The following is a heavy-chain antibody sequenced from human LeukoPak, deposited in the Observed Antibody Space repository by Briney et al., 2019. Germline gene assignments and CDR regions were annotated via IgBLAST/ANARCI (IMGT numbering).Heavy chain of an antibody. CDR3: ARDLYYANEGPGY. CDR1: GGTFSSYA. Sequence: ASVKVSCKASGGTFSSYAISWVRQAPGQGLEWMGWISAYNGNTNYAQKLQGRVTMTTDTSTSTAYMELRSLRSDDTAVYYCARDLYYANEGPGYWGQGTLVTVSS. J-gene: IGHJ4*02. CDR2: ISAYNGNT. V-gene: IGHV1-18*01. D-gene: IGHD3-10*01.